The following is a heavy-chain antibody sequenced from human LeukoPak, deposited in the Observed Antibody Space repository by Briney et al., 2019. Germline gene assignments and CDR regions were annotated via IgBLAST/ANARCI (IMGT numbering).Heavy chain of an antibody. CDR2: INPNSGGT. J-gene: IGHJ5*02. CDR1: GYTFTSYY. CDR3: ARDVDTAWRFDP. Sequence: ASVKVSCKASGYTFTSYYMHWVRQAPGQGLEWMGWINPNSGGTNYAQKFQGRVTMTRDTSISTAYMELSRLRSDDTAVYYCARDVDTAWRFDPWGQGTLVTVSS. D-gene: IGHD5-18*01. V-gene: IGHV1-2*02.